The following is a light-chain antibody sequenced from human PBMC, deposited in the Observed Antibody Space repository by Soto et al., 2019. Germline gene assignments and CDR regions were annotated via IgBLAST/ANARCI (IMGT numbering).Light chain of an antibody. CDR2: GTS. Sequence: DIVLTQSPGTLSLSPGERATLSCRASQSVSSYYLGWYQQKPGQAPRLLIYGTSSRATGIPDRFSGSGSGTDFTLTISILEPEDFAVYFCQQYGSLPQTFGHGTKVEIK. CDR3: QQYGSLPQT. CDR1: QSVSSYY. J-gene: IGKJ1*01. V-gene: IGKV3-20*01.